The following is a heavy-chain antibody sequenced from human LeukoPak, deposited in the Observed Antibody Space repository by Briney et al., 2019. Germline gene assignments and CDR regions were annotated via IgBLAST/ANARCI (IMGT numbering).Heavy chain of an antibody. J-gene: IGHJ5*02. CDR2: IYYSGST. CDR3: ARHFDSSGWYLSSGWFDP. CDR1: GGSISSYY. V-gene: IGHV4-59*08. D-gene: IGHD6-19*01. Sequence: SETLSLTCTVSGGSISSYYWSWIRQPPGKGLEWIGYIYYSGSTNYNPSLKSRVTISVDTSKNQFSLKLSSVTAADTAVYYCARHFDSSGWYLSSGWFDPWGQGTLVTVSS.